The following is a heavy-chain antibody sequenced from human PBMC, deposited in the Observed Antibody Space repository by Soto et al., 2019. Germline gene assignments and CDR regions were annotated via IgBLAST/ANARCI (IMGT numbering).Heavy chain of an antibody. CDR2: INHSGST. Sequence: QVQLQQWGAGLLKPSETLSLTCAVYGGSFSGYYWSWIRQPPGKGLEWIGEINHSGSTNYNPSLKSRVTISVDTSKNQFSLKLSSVTAADTAVYYCARVTPHDGGYGRSFDYWGQGTLVTVSS. CDR1: GGSFSGYY. CDR3: ARVTPHDGGYGRSFDY. J-gene: IGHJ4*02. D-gene: IGHD5-12*01. V-gene: IGHV4-34*01.